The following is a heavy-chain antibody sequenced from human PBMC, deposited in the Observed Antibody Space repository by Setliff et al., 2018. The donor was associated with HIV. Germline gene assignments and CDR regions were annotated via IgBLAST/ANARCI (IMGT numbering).Heavy chain of an antibody. Sequence: GGSLRLSCAASGFTFNSYAMSWVRQAPGKGLEWVSAISGGADSTYYADSVRGRFTISRDNSKNTLFLQVNSLRAEDTAVYYCAKDHATSSWFTALLDYWGQGTLVTVSS. J-gene: IGHJ4*02. CDR1: GFTFNSYA. CDR3: AKDHATSSWFTALLDY. V-gene: IGHV3-23*01. CDR2: ISGGADST. D-gene: IGHD6-13*01.